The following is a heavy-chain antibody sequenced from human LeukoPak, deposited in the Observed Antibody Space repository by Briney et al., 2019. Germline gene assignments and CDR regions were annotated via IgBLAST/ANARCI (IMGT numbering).Heavy chain of an antibody. CDR3: AKGTEKRDYYYYGMDV. V-gene: IGHV3-66*01. CDR1: GFSVSGNY. Sequence: QPGGSLRLSCAASGFSVSGNYMNWVRQAPGKGLEWVSVIYIDGRTYYADSVKGRSTISRDNSKNTLYLQMNSLRAEDTAVYYCAKGTEKRDYYYYGMDVWGQGTTVTVSS. J-gene: IGHJ6*02. CDR2: IYIDGRT. D-gene: IGHD1-1*01.